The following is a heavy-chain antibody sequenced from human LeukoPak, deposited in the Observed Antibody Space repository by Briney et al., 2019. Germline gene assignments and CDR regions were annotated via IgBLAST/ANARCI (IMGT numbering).Heavy chain of an antibody. CDR3: ARLGCGSTSCYKIWFDP. D-gene: IGHD2-2*02. V-gene: IGHV4-4*07. Sequence: SETLSLTCTVSGGSISSCYWSWIRQPAGKGLEWIGRIYTSGSTHYNPSLKSRVTMSVDTSKNQFSLKLSSVTAADTAVYYCARLGCGSTSCYKIWFDPWGQGTLVTVSS. CDR2: IYTSGST. CDR1: GGSISSCY. J-gene: IGHJ5*02.